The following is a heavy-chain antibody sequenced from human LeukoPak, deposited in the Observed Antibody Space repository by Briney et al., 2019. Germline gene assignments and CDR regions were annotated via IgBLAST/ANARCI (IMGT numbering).Heavy chain of an antibody. CDR2: ISDSTTTI. V-gene: IGHV3-48*01. D-gene: IGHD6-19*01. CDR1: GFTFGSYS. Sequence: GGSLRLSCAAAGFTFGSYSMNWVRQAPGKGLEWVSYISDSTTTIYYADSVKGRFTISRDNAKNSLYLQMNSLRAEDTAVYFCARWCGSGWYDYWGQGTLVTVSS. J-gene: IGHJ4*02. CDR3: ARWCGSGWYDY.